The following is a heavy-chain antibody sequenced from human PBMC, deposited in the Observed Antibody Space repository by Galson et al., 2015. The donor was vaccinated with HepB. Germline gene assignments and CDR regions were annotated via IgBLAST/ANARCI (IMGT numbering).Heavy chain of an antibody. CDR3: TTYGDFYY. D-gene: IGHD4-17*01. V-gene: IGHV3-15*01. J-gene: IGHJ4*02. CDR1: GFTFSNAW. Sequence: SLRLSCAGSGFTFSNAWMNWVRQAPGKGLEWVGRIKNKDDGGTVDYGAPVKGRFTISRDDSKNRLYLQMNSLKTEDTALYFCTTYGDFYYWGQGTLVTVSS. CDR2: IKNKDDGGTV.